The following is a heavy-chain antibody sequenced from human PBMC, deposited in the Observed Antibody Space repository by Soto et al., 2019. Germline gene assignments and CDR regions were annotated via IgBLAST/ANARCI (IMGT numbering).Heavy chain of an antibody. D-gene: IGHD1-1*01. V-gene: IGHV1-18*01. CDR2: ISAHNGNT. CDR1: GYIFTTYG. Sequence: QVHLVQSGAEVKKPGASVKVSCKGSGYIFTTYGITWVRQAPGQGLEWMGWISAHNGNTNYAQKLQGRVTVTRDTSTTTVYIELRKLRYDDTAVYYWARGRYGDYGSQGAQVT. CDR3: ARGRYGDY. J-gene: IGHJ4*02.